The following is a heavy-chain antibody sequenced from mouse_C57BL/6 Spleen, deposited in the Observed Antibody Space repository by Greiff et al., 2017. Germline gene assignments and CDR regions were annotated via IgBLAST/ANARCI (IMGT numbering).Heavy chain of an antibody. V-gene: IGHV1-5*01. J-gene: IGHJ2*01. Sequence: VQLQQSGTVLARPGASVKMSCKTSGYTFTSYWMHWVKQRPGQGLEWIGAIYPGNSDTSYNQKFKGKAKLTAVTSASTAYMELSSLTNEDSAVYYCTRGFITTVVAVDYWGQGTTLTVSS. CDR3: TRGFITTVVAVDY. D-gene: IGHD1-1*01. CDR2: IYPGNSDT. CDR1: GYTFTSYW.